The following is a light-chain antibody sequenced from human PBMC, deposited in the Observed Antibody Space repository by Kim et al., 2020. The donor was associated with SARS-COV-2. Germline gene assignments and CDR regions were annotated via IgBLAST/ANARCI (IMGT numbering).Light chain of an antibody. CDR2: GAS. CDR3: HQYNNWPPFT. V-gene: IGKV3-15*01. J-gene: IGKJ3*01. Sequence: YPGERAPLSSRASQSVSSNLAWYQQKPGQAPRLLIYGASTRATGIPSRFSGSGSRTEFTLTISSLQSEDFAVYYCHQYNNWPPFTFGPGTKLDIK. CDR1: QSVSSN.